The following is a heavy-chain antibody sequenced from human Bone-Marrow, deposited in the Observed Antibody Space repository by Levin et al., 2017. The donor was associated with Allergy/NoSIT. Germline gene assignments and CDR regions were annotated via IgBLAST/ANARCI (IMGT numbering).Heavy chain of an antibody. CDR2: ISPYNGNT. D-gene: IGHD2-2*01. CDR1: GYIFNSYD. J-gene: IGHJ5*02. Sequence: ASVKVSCKASGYIFNSYDITWVRQAPGQGLEWMGWISPYNGNTKYVQKFQGRVTMTTDTSTTTAYMELRSLRYDDTAVYYCARASGDAGYCSSTSCYFNWFDPWGQGTLVSVSS. V-gene: IGHV1-18*01. CDR3: ARASGDAGYCSSTSCYFNWFDP.